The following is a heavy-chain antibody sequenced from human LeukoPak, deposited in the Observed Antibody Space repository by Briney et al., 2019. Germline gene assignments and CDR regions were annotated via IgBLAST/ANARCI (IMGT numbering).Heavy chain of an antibody. CDR3: ARDRDYGDYGNYYYYYMDV. CDR2: LYTSGST. J-gene: IGHJ6*03. CDR1: GGSISSYY. D-gene: IGHD4-17*01. Sequence: SETLSLTCTVSGGSISSYYWSWIRQPAGKGLEWIGRLYTSGSTNYNPSLKSRVTMSLDTSKNQFYLKLSSVTAADTAVYYCARDRDYGDYGNYYYYYMDVWGKGTTVTISS. V-gene: IGHV4-4*07.